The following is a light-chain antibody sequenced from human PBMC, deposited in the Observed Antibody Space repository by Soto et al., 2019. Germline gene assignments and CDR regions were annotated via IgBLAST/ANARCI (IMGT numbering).Light chain of an antibody. V-gene: IGKV3-20*01. CDR1: QSVSSSY. Sequence: EIVLTQSPGTLSLSPGERATLSCRASQSVSSSYLAWYQQKPGQAPRLLIYGASSRATGIPDRFSGSGSGTDFTLTISRLEPEDFAVYYCQQYGSSPFGFGPGTKGDIK. J-gene: IGKJ3*01. CDR2: GAS. CDR3: QQYGSSPFG.